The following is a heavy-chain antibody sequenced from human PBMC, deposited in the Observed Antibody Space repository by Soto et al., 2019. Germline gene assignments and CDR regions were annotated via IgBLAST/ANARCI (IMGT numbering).Heavy chain of an antibody. CDR1: GHNLTSYA. J-gene: IGHJ6*01. D-gene: IGHD2-2*01. CDR2: VNGGNGKT. Sequence: VSVKVSSKASGHNLTSYATHRLLQPPGQKHEWMGWVNGGNGKTKYSQRVQGRVTITRDICASRDYLGLSSLTSEDTALYYCTRAGCSSNTCYFYYGMDVWGQGTTVTVSS. V-gene: IGHV1-3*01. CDR3: TRAGCSSNTCYFYYGMDV.